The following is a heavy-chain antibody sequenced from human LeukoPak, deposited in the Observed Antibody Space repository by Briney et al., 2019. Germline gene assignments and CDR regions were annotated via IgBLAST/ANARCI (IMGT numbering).Heavy chain of an antibody. J-gene: IGHJ4*02. CDR2: ISGSGDAT. V-gene: IGHV3-23*01. Sequence: GGSLRLSCAASGFMFSNYAMTWVRQAPGKGLESISVISGSGDATNYADSVKGRFTISRDNSKNTLYLQMNSLRAEDTAVYYCARLQLWLDYWGQGTLVTVSS. D-gene: IGHD5-18*01. CDR3: ARLQLWLDY. CDR1: GFMFSNYA.